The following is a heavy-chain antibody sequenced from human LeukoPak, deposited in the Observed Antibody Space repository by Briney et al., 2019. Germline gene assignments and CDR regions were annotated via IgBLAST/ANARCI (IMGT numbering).Heavy chain of an antibody. CDR1: GFTFSSYA. Sequence: GGSLRLSCAASGFTFSSYAMSWVRQAPGKGLEWISAISESGTGTYYADSVKGRFTISRDNSKNTLSLQMNSLRAEDTAVYYCAKDIAQGYTYGSIEQDYWGQGTLVTVSS. D-gene: IGHD5-18*01. CDR3: AKDIAQGYTYGSIEQDY. J-gene: IGHJ4*02. CDR2: ISESGTGT. V-gene: IGHV3-23*01.